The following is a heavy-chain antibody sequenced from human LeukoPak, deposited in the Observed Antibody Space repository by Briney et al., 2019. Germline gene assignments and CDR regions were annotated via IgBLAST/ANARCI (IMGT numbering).Heavy chain of an antibody. J-gene: IGHJ6*03. CDR2: INPTGGST. Sequence: ASVKVSCKASGYTFTSYYMHWVRQAPGQGLEWMGLINPTGGSTGYAQKFQGRVTMTRDMSTSTDYMELSSLRSEDTAIYYCARVAAEVVGVPGAIGFGWLRRDYYYMDVWGKGTTVIVSS. V-gene: IGHV1-46*01. D-gene: IGHD2-2*02. CDR1: GYTFTSYY. CDR3: ARVAAEVVGVPGAIGFGWLRRDYYYMDV.